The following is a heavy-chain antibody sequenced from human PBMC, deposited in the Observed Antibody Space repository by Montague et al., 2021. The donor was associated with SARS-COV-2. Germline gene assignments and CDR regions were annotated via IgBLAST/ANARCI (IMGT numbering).Heavy chain of an antibody. D-gene: IGHD3-22*01. V-gene: IGHV4-59*01. CDR2: IYYSGGT. Sequence: SETLSLTCTVSGGSISSCYWSWIRQPPGKGLEWIGYIYYSGGTNYNPSLKSRVTISVDTSKNQFSLKLSSVTAADTAVYYCARGMHYYDSSGYYFDYWGQGTLVTGSA. J-gene: IGHJ4*02. CDR3: ARGMHYYDSSGYYFDY. CDR1: GGSISSCY.